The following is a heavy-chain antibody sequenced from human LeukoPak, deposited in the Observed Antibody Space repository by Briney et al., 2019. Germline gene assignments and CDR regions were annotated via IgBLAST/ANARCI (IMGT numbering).Heavy chain of an antibody. CDR1: GGSISGSSYY. D-gene: IGHD3-22*01. CDR2: IYYSGST. CDR3: ARHGRALHYYDSSGYRSSFDY. Sequence: PSETLSLTCTVSGGSISGSSYYWGWIRQPPGKGLEWIGSIYYSGSTYYNPSLKSRVTISVDTSKNQFSLKLSSVTAADTAVYYCARHGRALHYYDSSGYRSSFDYWGQGTLVTVSS. J-gene: IGHJ4*02. V-gene: IGHV4-39*01.